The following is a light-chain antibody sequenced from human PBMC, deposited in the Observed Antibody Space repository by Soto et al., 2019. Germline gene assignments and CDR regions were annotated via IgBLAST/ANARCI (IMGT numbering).Light chain of an antibody. Sequence: EIVMTQSPATLSVSPGERATLSCRASQSLRSNLAWYQQKPGQAPRLLIYGASTRATGIPARFSGSGSGTDFTLTISSLEPEDFAVYYCQQRTNSPLTFGGGTKVDIK. CDR1: QSLRSN. CDR3: QQRTNSPLT. V-gene: IGKV3D-15*01. J-gene: IGKJ4*01. CDR2: GAS.